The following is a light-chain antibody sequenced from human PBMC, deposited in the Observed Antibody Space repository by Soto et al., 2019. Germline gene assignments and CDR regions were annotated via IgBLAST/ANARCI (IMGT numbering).Light chain of an antibody. V-gene: IGKV3-11*01. Sequence: DIVMTQSPLSLPVTPGEPASISFRSSQSLLHSNGYNYLDWYQQKPGQAPRLLIYDASNRATGIPARFSGSGSGTDFTLTISSLEPEDFAVYYCQQRNNWPPVTFGGGTKVDIK. CDR3: QQRNNWPPVT. J-gene: IGKJ4*01. CDR1: QSLLHSNGYNY. CDR2: DAS.